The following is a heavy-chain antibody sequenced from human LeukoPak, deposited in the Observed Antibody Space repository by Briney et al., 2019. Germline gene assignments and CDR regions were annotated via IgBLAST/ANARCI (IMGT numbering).Heavy chain of an antibody. Sequence: ASVKVSCRASGYTFTNYGITWVRQVPGQGLEWLGWISAYNGNANYAQNLQDRVTLTSDTSTSTAYMELRSLRSDDTGIYYCARTPKRFGELYQPGDSWGQGTLLTVSS. CDR2: ISAYNGNA. CDR1: GYTFTNYG. J-gene: IGHJ4*02. V-gene: IGHV1-18*01. D-gene: IGHD3-10*01. CDR3: ARTPKRFGELYQPGDS.